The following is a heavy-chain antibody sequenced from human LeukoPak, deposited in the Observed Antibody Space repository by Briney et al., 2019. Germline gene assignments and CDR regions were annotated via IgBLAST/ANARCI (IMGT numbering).Heavy chain of an antibody. Sequence: GGSLRLSCAASGFTFSSYVMSWVRQAPGKGLEWVSGISGSGGSTYYADSVKGRFTISRDNSKNTLYLQMNSLRAEDTAVYYCAKEVRQLLSNFDYWGQGTLVTVSS. D-gene: IGHD2-2*01. J-gene: IGHJ4*02. CDR1: GFTFSSYV. V-gene: IGHV3-23*01. CDR2: ISGSGGST. CDR3: AKEVRQLLSNFDY.